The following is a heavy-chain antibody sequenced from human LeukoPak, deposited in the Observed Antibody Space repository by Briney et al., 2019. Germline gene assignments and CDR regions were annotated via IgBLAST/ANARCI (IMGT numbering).Heavy chain of an antibody. J-gene: IGHJ6*02. Sequence: TGGSLRLSCAASGFTFSSYAMHWVRQAPGKGLEWVSYISSSGGTIYYADSVKGRFTISRDNAKNSLYLQMNSLRAEDTAVYYCARDLSYCTITSCSYYYYGMDVWGQGTTVTVSS. V-gene: IGHV3-48*03. CDR3: ARDLSYCTITSCSYYYYGMDV. D-gene: IGHD2-2*01. CDR2: ISSSGGTI. CDR1: GFTFSSYA.